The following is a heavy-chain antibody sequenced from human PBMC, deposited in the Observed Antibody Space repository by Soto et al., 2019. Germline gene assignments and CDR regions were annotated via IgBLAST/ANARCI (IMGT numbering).Heavy chain of an antibody. J-gene: IGHJ6*02. Sequence: PSETLSLTCAVYGGSFSGYYWTWIRQPPGTGLEWIGEINHSGSTNYNPSLKSRVTISVDKSKNQFSLKLSSVTAADTAVYYCARSPDSSGYYPRRYYYGMDVWGQGTTVTVSS. V-gene: IGHV4-34*01. D-gene: IGHD3-22*01. CDR3: ARSPDSSGYYPRRYYYGMDV. CDR1: GGSFSGYY. CDR2: INHSGST.